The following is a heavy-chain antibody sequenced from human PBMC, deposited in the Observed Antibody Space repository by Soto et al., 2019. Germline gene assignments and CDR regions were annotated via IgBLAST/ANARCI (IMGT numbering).Heavy chain of an antibody. D-gene: IGHD3-3*01. V-gene: IGHV3-30*03. Sequence: GGSLRLSCAASGSTFSSYGMHWVRQAPGKGLEWVAVISYDGSNKYYADSVKGRFTISRDNSKNTLYLQMNSLRAEDTAVYYCAIDRGYDFWSGLYYYYGMDVWGQGTKVTVSS. CDR2: ISYDGSNK. J-gene: IGHJ6*02. CDR3: AIDRGYDFWSGLYYYYGMDV. CDR1: GSTFSSYG.